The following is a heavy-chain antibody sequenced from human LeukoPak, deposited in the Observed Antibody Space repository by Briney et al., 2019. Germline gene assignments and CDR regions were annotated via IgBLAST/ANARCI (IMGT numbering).Heavy chain of an antibody. CDR2: INHDATEK. J-gene: IGHJ4*02. V-gene: IGHV3-7*01. CDR1: GFTFSSYW. CDR3: ARELQLEGGGFDY. Sequence: PGGSLRLSYAASGFTFSSYWMNWVRQAPGRGLEWVANINHDATEKYYVDSVKDRFTISRDNAKKSLYLQMNSLRAEDTAVYYCARELQLEGGGFDYWGQGTLVTVSS. D-gene: IGHD1-1*01.